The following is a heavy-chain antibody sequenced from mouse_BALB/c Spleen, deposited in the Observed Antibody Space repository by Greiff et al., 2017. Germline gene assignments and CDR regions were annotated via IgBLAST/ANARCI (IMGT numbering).Heavy chain of an antibody. CDR3: GREGGYYVGDAMDD. J-gene: IGHJ4*01. CDR1: GFTFTDYY. D-gene: IGHD2-3*01. CDR2: IRNKANGYTT. V-gene: IGHV7-3*02. Sequence: EVHLVESGGGLVQPGGSLRLSCATSGFTFTDYYMSWVRQPPGKALEWLGFIRNKANGYTTEYSASVQGRFTISRDNSQSILYLQMNTLRAEDSATYYCGREGGYYVGDAMDDWGQGTSGTVSS.